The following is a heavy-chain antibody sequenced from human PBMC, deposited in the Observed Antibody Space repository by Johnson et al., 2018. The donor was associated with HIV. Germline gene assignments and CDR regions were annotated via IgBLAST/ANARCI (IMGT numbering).Heavy chain of an antibody. D-gene: IGHD5-12*01. CDR3: ARSHRYGTMMATIRPFDI. J-gene: IGHJ3*02. Sequence: EVQLVESRGVLVQPGGSLRLSCAASGFTVSSNAMSWVRQAPGKGLEWVTSISGGTTYYADSRKGRFTLSRDNSKNTLYLQMNSLRAEDTAVYYCARSHRYGTMMATIRPFDIWGQGTMVTVSS. CDR1: GFTVSSNA. V-gene: IGHV3-38-3*01. CDR2: ISGGTT.